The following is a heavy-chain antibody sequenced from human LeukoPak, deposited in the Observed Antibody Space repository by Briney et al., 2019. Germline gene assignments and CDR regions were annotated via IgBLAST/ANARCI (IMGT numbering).Heavy chain of an antibody. CDR1: GFTFSSYA. V-gene: IGHV3-23*01. D-gene: IGHD3-10*01. Sequence: GGSLRLSCAASGFTFSSYAMSWVRQAPGKGLEWVSPISGSGAYTYYADSVKGRFTISRDNSKNTLYLQMNSLRAEDTAVYYCAKYSASGSYYKLPHWGQGTLVTVSS. J-gene: IGHJ1*01. CDR3: AKYSASGSYYKLPH. CDR2: ISGSGAYT.